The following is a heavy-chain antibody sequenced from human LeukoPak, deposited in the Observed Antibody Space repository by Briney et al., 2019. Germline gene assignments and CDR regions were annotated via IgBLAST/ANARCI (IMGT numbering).Heavy chain of an antibody. CDR3: ARVDYYDSRPIDY. CDR2: INHSGST. V-gene: IGHV4-34*01. J-gene: IGHJ4*02. D-gene: IGHD3-22*01. CDR1: GGSFSGYY. Sequence: SETVSLTCAVYGGSFSGYYWSWIRQPPGKGLEWIGEINHSGSTNYNPSLKSRVTISVDTSKNQFSLKMTSVTAADTAVYYCARVDYYDSRPIDYWGQGTLVTVSS.